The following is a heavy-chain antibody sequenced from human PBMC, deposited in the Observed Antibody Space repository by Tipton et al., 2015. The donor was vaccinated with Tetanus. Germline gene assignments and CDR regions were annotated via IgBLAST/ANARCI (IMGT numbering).Heavy chain of an antibody. CDR1: GGSISSGGYY. Sequence: TLSLTCTVSGGSISSGGYYWSWIRQHPGKGLEWIGYIYYSGSTNYNPSLKSRVTISVDTSKNQFSLKLSSVTAADTAVYYCARGLYSYGYYYFDYWGQGTLVTVSS. CDR3: ARGLYSYGYYYFDY. V-gene: IGHV4-61*08. D-gene: IGHD5-18*01. J-gene: IGHJ4*02. CDR2: IYYSGST.